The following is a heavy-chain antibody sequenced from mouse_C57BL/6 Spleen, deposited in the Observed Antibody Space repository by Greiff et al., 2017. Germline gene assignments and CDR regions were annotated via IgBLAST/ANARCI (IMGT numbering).Heavy chain of an antibody. CDR1: GYTFTSYW. CDR3: ARGEVTGPFAY. V-gene: IGHV1-64*01. Sequence: QVQLKQPGAELVKPGASVKLSCKASGYTFTSYWMHWVKQRPGQGLEWIGMIHPNSGSTNYNEKFKSKATLTVDKSSSTAYMQLSSLTSEDSAVYYCARGEVTGPFAYWGQGTLVTVSA. J-gene: IGHJ3*01. D-gene: IGHD2-2*01. CDR2: IHPNSGST.